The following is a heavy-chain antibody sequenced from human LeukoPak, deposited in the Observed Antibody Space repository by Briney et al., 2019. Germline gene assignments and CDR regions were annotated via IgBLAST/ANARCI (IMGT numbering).Heavy chain of an antibody. Sequence: PSETLSLTCTVSGGSISSYYWSWIRQPPGKGLEWVGYIYYSGSTNYNPSLKSRVTISVDTSKNQFSLKLSSVTAADTAVYYCARGRMVRGVTHFDYWGQGTLVTVSS. V-gene: IGHV4-59*01. CDR3: ARGRMVRGVTHFDY. D-gene: IGHD3-10*01. CDR1: GGSISSYY. CDR2: IYYSGST. J-gene: IGHJ4*02.